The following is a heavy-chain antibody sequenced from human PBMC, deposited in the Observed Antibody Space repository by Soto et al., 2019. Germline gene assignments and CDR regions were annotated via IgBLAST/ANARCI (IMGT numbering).Heavy chain of an antibody. V-gene: IGHV4-28*01. CDR2: IYYSGTT. CDR3: ARLGAFYQSLDP. CDR1: GYSISSSNW. D-gene: IGHD3-3*02. Sequence: PSETLSLTCAVSGYSISSSNWWGWIRQPPGKGLEWIGYIYYSGTTYYNPSLKSRVTISLEASKSQISLRLDSVTAADTAVYYCARLGAFYQSLDPWGPGTLVTVSS. J-gene: IGHJ5*02.